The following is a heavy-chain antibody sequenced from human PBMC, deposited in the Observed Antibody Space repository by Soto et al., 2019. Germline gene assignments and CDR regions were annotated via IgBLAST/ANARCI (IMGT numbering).Heavy chain of an antibody. CDR3: ARDSPYSSPSPAFDV. CDR2: VIPFVGTA. D-gene: IGHD6-19*01. V-gene: IGHV1-69*13. J-gene: IGHJ3*01. CDR1: GDTLSDYA. Sequence: SVKVSCKASGDTLSDYAINWLRQAPGQGPQWMGGVIPFVGTATYSQMFQDRVSFTADESTNTAYLELSSLRSEDTAIYYCARDSPYSSPSPAFDVWGRGTMVTVSS.